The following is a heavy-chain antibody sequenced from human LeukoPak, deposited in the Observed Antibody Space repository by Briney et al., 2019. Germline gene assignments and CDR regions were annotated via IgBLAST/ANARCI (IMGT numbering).Heavy chain of an antibody. CDR3: TRMTTGHDY. J-gene: IGHJ4*02. Sequence: PSETLSLTCAVSGVSFNDYYWSWVRQTAGRGLEWIGEINHSGYTNDSPSLKSRVTLSIDTSRKQFSLNLRSVTVADTGIYYCTRMTTGHDYWGQGTLVTLS. D-gene: IGHD4-17*01. CDR1: GVSFNDYY. CDR2: INHSGYT. V-gene: IGHV4-34*01.